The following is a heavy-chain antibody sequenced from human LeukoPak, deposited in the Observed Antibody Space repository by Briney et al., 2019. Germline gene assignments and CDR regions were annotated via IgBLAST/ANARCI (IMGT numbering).Heavy chain of an antibody. CDR3: VRGPATLTPPDRYYYGMDV. Sequence: SQTLSLTCAVSGGSVSNAGYSWSWIRQPPGKGLEWIGYIYHTGSSYYNPSLKSRVTISLDRSKNQFSLKLISVTAADTAVYYCVRGPATLTPPDRYYYGMDVWGQGTTVTVSS. CDR2: IYHTGSS. CDR1: GGSVSNAGYS. J-gene: IGHJ6*02. D-gene: IGHD4-17*01. V-gene: IGHV4-30-2*01.